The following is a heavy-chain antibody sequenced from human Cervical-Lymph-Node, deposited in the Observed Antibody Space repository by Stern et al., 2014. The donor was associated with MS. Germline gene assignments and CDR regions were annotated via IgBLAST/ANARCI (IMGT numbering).Heavy chain of an antibody. J-gene: IGHJ4*02. D-gene: IGHD1-7*01. CDR3: ARVGGVNWNYGYYFDY. Sequence: QMQLVQSGAEVKKPGSSVKVSCKASGGTFTSYAISWVRQAPGQGLEWMGGIIPIFGTTSYAQKFQGRVTITADESTTTAYMELSSLRSEDTAVYYCARVGGVNWNYGYYFDYWGQGTLVTVSS. V-gene: IGHV1-69*01. CDR2: IIPIFGTT. CDR1: GGTFTSYA.